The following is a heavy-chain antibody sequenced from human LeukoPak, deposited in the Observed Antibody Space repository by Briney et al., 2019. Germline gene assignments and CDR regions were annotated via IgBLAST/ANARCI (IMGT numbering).Heavy chain of an antibody. D-gene: IGHD6-19*01. CDR2: IIPIFGTA. CDR3: ASLGFAVAVAGDTFDY. Sequence: RWASVKVSCKASGYTCTSYGISWVRQAPGQGLEWMGGIIPIFGTANYAQKFQGRVTITADESTSTAYMELSSLRSEDTAVYYCASLGFAVAVAGDTFDYWGQGTLVTVSS. CDR1: GYTCTSYG. V-gene: IGHV1-69*13. J-gene: IGHJ4*02.